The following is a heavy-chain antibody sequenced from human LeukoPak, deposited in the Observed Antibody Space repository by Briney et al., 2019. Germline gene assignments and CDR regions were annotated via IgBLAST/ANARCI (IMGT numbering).Heavy chain of an antibody. CDR2: IGSDGKT. D-gene: IGHD3-10*02. Sequence: GGSLRLSCAASGFTFSTYTMNWVRQAPGKGLEWVSSIGSDGKTHYSESVKGRFAISRDNSKSMLFLQLNSLRAEDTALYYCARDLHHYVLMDVWGQGTTVTVSS. J-gene: IGHJ6*02. V-gene: IGHV3-23*01. CDR3: ARDLHHYVLMDV. CDR1: GFTFSTYT.